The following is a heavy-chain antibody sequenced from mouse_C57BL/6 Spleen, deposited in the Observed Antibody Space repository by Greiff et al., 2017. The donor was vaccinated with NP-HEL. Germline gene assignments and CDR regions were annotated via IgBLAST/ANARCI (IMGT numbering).Heavy chain of an antibody. CDR2: ISYSGST. V-gene: IGHV3-2*02. J-gene: IGHJ2*01. CDR1: GYSITSGYG. CDR3: TRAARIKY. D-gene: IGHD3-3*01. Sequence: EVKLEESGPGLVKPSQSLSLPCTVSGYSITSGYGWNWIRQLPGNKLEWMGYISYSGSTNYNPYLKSRISITRDTSKNQFFLQLNSVTTEDTATYHCTRAARIKYWGQGTTLTVSS.